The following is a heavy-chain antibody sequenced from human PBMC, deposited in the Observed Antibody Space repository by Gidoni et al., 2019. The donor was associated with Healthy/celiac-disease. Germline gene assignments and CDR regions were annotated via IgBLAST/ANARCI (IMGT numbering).Heavy chain of an antibody. CDR3: ARTYYDILTGQDY. CDR1: GGSIRISSYY. J-gene: IGHJ4*02. D-gene: IGHD3-9*01. V-gene: IGHV4-39*01. CDR2: IYYSGST. Sequence: QLQLQESGPGLVKPSETLSLTCTVSGGSIRISSYYWGWIRQPPGKGLEWIGSIYYSGSTYYNPSLKSRVTISVDTSKNQFSLKLSSVTAADTAVYYCARTYYDILTGQDYWGQGTLVTVSS.